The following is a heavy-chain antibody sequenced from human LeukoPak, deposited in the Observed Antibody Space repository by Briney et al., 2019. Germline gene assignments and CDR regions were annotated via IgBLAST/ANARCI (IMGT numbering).Heavy chain of an antibody. J-gene: IGHJ4*02. V-gene: IGHV4-61*01. D-gene: IGHD5-24*01. CDR1: GGSVSSGSYY. CDR2: IYYSGST. CDR3: AKTPDGYKSYYFDY. Sequence: SETLSLTCTVSGGSVSSGSYYWSWIRQPPGKGLEWIGYIYYSGSTNYNPSLKSRVTISVDTSKNQFSLKLSSVTAADTAVYYCAKTPDGYKSYYFDYWGQGTLVTVSS.